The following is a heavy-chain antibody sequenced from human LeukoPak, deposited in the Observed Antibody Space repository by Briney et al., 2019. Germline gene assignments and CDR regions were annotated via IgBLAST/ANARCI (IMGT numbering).Heavy chain of an antibody. V-gene: IGHV4-59*12. J-gene: IGHJ4*02. D-gene: IGHD6-19*01. Sequence: SETLSLTCTVSGGSISSYYWSWIRQPPGKGLEWIGYIYYSGSTNYNPSLKSRVTISVDTSKNQFSLQLNSVTPEDTAVYYCARDTVGGWLFDYWGQGTLVTVSS. CDR1: GGSISSYY. CDR2: IYYSGST. CDR3: ARDTVGGWLFDY.